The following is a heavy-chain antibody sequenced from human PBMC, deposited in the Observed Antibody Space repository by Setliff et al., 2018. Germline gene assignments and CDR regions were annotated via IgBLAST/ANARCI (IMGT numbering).Heavy chain of an antibody. V-gene: IGHV3-23*01. CDR2: ISGYGSRT. D-gene: IGHD7-27*01. CDR3: ARDFAGDLWGDAFDI. CDR1: GFTFSSYA. J-gene: IGHJ3*02. Sequence: GGSLRLSCAASGFTFSSYAMTWVRQAPGKGLEWVSGISGYGSRTYYADSVKGRSTISRDNSQNTMYLQMNSLRAEDTAVYYCARDFAGDLWGDAFDIWGQGTMVTVS.